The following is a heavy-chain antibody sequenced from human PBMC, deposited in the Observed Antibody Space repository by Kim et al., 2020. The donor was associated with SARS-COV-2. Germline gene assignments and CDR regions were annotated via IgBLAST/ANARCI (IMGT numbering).Heavy chain of an antibody. Sequence: GGSLRLSCAASEFTFSRCSMNWVRQAPGKGLEWVSTISRNSDYIYYADSVEGRFTISRDNAKNSLYLQMNSLRADDTAMYYCARDLSLGRPGGFDYWGQGTLVTVSS. V-gene: IGHV3-21*01. CDR3: ARDLSLGRPGGFDY. J-gene: IGHJ4*02. D-gene: IGHD3-10*01. CDR2: ISRNSDYI. CDR1: EFTFSRCS.